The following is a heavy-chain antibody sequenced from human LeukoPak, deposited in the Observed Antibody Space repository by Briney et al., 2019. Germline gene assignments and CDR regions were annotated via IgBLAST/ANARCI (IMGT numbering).Heavy chain of an antibody. CDR3: ARSSGWDAFDI. J-gene: IGHJ3*02. D-gene: IGHD6-19*01. Sequence: PGGSLRLSCAASGFTFSSYSMNWVRQAPGKGLEWVSYISSSSSTIYYADSVKGRFTISRDNAKNSQYLQMNSLRAEDTAVYYCARSSGWDAFDIWGQGTMVTVSS. V-gene: IGHV3-48*01. CDR2: ISSSSSTI. CDR1: GFTFSSYS.